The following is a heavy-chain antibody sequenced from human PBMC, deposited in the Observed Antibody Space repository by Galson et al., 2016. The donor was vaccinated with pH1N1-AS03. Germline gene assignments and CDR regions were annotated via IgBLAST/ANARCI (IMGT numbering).Heavy chain of an antibody. V-gene: IGHV1-69*05. J-gene: IGHJ3*01. CDR2: FIPIFGTT. Sequence: SVKVSCKASGGTFDNHPINWVRQAPGQGLEWMGGFIPIFGTTNYAPKYQGRVTFTTDDSTTTVCMELSNLRSEDTAVHYCARNSDSLGAFDVWGQGTLLSVSS. CDR3: ARNSDSLGAFDV. CDR1: GGTFDNHP. D-gene: IGHD1-7*01.